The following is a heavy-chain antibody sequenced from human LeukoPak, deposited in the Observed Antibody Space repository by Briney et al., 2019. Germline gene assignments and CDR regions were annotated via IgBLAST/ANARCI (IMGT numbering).Heavy chain of an antibody. V-gene: IGHV3-9*01. J-gene: IGHJ4*02. CDR1: GFTFDDYA. CDR2: ISWNSGSI. Sequence: PGRSLRLSCAASGFTFDDYAMHWVRQAPGKGLEWVSGISWNSGSIGYADSVTGRFTISRDNAKNSLYLQMNSLRAEDTALYYCAKVRGYYDSSCLFDYWGQGTLVTVSS. CDR3: AKVRGYYDSSCLFDY. D-gene: IGHD3-22*01.